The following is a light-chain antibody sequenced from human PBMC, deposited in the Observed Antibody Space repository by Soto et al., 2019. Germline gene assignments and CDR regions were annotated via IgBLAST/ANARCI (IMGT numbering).Light chain of an antibody. CDR2: EVS. CDR3: ASYTGSDTLV. V-gene: IGLV2-8*01. J-gene: IGLJ2*01. Sequence: QSALTQPPSASGSPGQSVTISCTGTSSDVGGYNYVSWYQQHQGKAPKLMIYEVSKRPSGVPDRLSGSKSGNTASLTVSGLQVEDEADYYCASYTGSDTLVFGGGTKVTVL. CDR1: SSDVGGYNY.